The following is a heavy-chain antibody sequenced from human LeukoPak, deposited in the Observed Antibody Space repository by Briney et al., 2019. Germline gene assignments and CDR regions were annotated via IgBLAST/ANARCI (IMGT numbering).Heavy chain of an antibody. D-gene: IGHD2-21*02. J-gene: IGHJ5*02. CDR1: GGSFSGYY. Sequence: SETLSLTCAVYGGSFSGYYWSWIRQPPGKGLEWIGEINHSGSTNYNPSLKGRVTISVDTSKNQFSLKLSSVTAADTAVYYCARAIPWYCGGDCYSGWFDPWGQGTLVTVSS. CDR3: ARAIPWYCGGDCYSGWFDP. V-gene: IGHV4-34*01. CDR2: INHSGST.